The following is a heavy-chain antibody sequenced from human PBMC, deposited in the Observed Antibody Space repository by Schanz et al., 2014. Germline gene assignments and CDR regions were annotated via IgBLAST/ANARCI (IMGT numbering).Heavy chain of an antibody. V-gene: IGHV3-74*01. CDR1: KFTFSVYW. CDR3: ARDPRGYSYGFRLDH. J-gene: IGHJ4*02. Sequence: VQLVESGGGVVQPGGSLTLSCAASKFTFSVYWMHWVRQPPGEGLVSVSRISGDGTTTSYADSVKGRFIISRDSSKNTLFLQMNSLRAEDTAVYYCARDPRGYSYGFRLDHWGQGTLVTVSS. CDR2: ISGDGTTT. D-gene: IGHD5-18*01.